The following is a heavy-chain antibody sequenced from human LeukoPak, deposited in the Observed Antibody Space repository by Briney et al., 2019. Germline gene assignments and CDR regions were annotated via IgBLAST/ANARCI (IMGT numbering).Heavy chain of an antibody. CDR2: IYYSGST. J-gene: IGHJ4*02. D-gene: IGHD3-3*02. Sequence: SETLSLTCTVSGGSISSYYWGWIRQPPGKGLEWIGSIYYSGSTYYNPSLKSGVTISVDTSKNQFSLKLSSVTAADTAVYYCARLIRRVFDYWGQGTLVTVSS. V-gene: IGHV4-39*01. CDR3: ARLIRRVFDY. CDR1: GGSISSYY.